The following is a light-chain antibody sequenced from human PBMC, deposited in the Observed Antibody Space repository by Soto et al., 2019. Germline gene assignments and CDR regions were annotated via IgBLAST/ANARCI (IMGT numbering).Light chain of an antibody. CDR1: QSIGGS. J-gene: IGKJ1*01. CDR2: GTS. Sequence: EIVMTQSPATLSVSPGERVTLSCRASQSIGGSLAWYQQKPGQVPSLLIYGTSNRATGVPARFSGSGSGTDFTLTISSLQSEDFAVYYCQQYANWWAFGQGTKVEIK. V-gene: IGKV3-15*01. CDR3: QQYANWWA.